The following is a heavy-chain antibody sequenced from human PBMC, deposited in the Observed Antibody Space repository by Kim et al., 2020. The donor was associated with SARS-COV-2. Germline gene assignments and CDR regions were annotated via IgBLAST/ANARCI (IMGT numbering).Heavy chain of an antibody. CDR3: AKGADDYVWGSYREIAYFDY. CDR1: GSTFSSYD. V-gene: IGHV3-23*03. Sequence: GGSLRLSFAASGSTFSSYDMSWVRQAPGKGLEWVLVIYSGGSSTYDAESVKGRFTISRDNSKNTLYLQMNSLRAEDTAVYYCAKGADDYVWGSYREIAYFDYWGQGTLVTVSS. CDR2: IYSGGSST. J-gene: IGHJ4*02. D-gene: IGHD3-16*02.